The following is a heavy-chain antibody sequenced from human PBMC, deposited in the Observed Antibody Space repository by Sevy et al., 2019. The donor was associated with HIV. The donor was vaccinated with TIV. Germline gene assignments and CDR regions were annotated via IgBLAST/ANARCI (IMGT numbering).Heavy chain of an antibody. V-gene: IGHV3-30-3*01. D-gene: IGHD3-22*01. CDR3: ARDLSTMIAYFDY. Sequence: GGSLRLSCAASGFTFSSYAMHWVRQAPGKGLEWVAVISYDGSNKYYADSVKGRFTISRDNSKNTLYLQMNNLRAEDTAVYYCARDLSTMIAYFDYWGQGTLVTVSS. CDR1: GFTFSSYA. J-gene: IGHJ4*02. CDR2: ISYDGSNK.